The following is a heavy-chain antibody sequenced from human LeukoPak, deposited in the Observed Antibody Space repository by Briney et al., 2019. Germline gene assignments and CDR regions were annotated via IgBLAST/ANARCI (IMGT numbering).Heavy chain of an antibody. CDR3: ARERTQTAMDAFDI. D-gene: IGHD5-18*01. Sequence: GGSLRLSCAAFGFTFSSYWMSWVRQAPGKGLEWVANIKQDGSEKYYVDSVKGRFTISRDNAKNSLYLQMNSLRAEDTAVYYCARERTQTAMDAFDIWGQGAMVTVSS. J-gene: IGHJ3*02. CDR1: GFTFSSYW. V-gene: IGHV3-7*01. CDR2: IKQDGSEK.